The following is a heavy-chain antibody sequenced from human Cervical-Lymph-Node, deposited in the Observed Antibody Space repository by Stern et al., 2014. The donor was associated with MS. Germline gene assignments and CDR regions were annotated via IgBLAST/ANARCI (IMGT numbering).Heavy chain of an antibody. V-gene: IGHV7-4-1*02. CDR2: INTNSGNP. CDR3: ARLYSSNWESFDY. J-gene: IGHJ4*02. CDR1: GYKFTSYA. Sequence: QVQLLQSGSESKKPGASVKVSCKASGYKFTSYAMNWVRLAPGQGLERKGWINTNSGNPTYAQGFSGRFVFSLDTSVSTAYLQISSLEAEDTAVYYCARLYSSNWESFDYWGQGTLVNVSS. D-gene: IGHD2-2*01.